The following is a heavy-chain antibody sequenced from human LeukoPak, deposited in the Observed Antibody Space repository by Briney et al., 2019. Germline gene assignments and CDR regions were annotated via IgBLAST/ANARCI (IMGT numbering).Heavy chain of an antibody. J-gene: IGHJ3*02. D-gene: IGHD2-2*01. CDR3: ARAAGDCSSTSCQYGDAFDI. CDR1: GGTFSSYA. V-gene: IGHV1-69*13. CDR2: IIPIFGTA. Sequence: SVKVSCKASGGTFSSYAISWVRQAPGQGLEWMGGIIPIFGTANYAQKFQGRVTITADESTSTAYMELSSLRSEDTAVYYCARAAGDCSSTSCQYGDAFDIWGQGTMVTVSS.